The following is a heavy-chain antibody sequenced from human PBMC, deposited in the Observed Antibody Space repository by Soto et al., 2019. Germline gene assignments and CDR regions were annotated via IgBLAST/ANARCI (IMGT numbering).Heavy chain of an antibody. CDR1: GFTFINYA. CDR3: ARKVLGSTSRPDWWYFDL. D-gene: IGHD2-2*01. Sequence: EVQLLESGGGLVQPGGSLRLSCVGSGFTFINYAMNWVRQTPGKGLEWGSTISGGGDRAFDADTVKGRFTISRDNSKNTVNLQMNGLRADDTAVYYCARKVLGSTSRPDWWYFDLWGRGTLVTVSS. CDR2: ISGGGDRA. V-gene: IGHV3-23*01. J-gene: IGHJ2*01.